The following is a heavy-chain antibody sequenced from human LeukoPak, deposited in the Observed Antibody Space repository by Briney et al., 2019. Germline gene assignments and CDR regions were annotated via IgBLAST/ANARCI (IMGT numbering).Heavy chain of an antibody. D-gene: IGHD4-17*01. CDR2: IYTSGST. J-gene: IGHJ6*02. CDR3: ARDAAEDITHYGDYVGGYYYYYGMDV. Sequence: SETLSLTCTVSGGSISSYYWSWIRQPAGKGLEWIGRIYTSGSTNYNPSLKSRVTMSVDTSKNQFSLKLSSVTAADTAVYYCARDAAEDITHYGDYVGGYYYYYGMDVWGQGTTVTASS. CDR1: GGSISSYY. V-gene: IGHV4-4*07.